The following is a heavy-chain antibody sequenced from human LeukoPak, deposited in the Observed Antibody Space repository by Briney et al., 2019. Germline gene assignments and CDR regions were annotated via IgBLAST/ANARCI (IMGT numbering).Heavy chain of an antibody. V-gene: IGHV1-18*01. CDR1: GYTFSSFG. CDR3: TRDLGVDTTTIFFDY. CDR2: SSAYNGNT. Sequence: ASVKVSCKASGYTFSSFGISWVRQAPGQGLEWMGWSSAYNGNTNYAQKFQGRVTMTTDTSTSTAYMEVRSLRSDDTAVYYCTRDLGVDTTTIFFDYWGQGSLVTVSS. D-gene: IGHD3-3*01. J-gene: IGHJ4*02.